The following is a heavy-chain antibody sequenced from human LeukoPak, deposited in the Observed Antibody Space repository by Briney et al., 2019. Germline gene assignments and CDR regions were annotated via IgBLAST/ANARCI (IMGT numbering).Heavy chain of an antibody. Sequence: SETLSLTCTVSGGSISSYYWSWIRQPPGKGLEWIGYIYYSGSTNYNPSLKSRVTISVDTSKNQFSLKLSSVTAADTAVYYCARHIVVVVAATHSFDYWGQGTLVTVSS. CDR3: ARHIVVVVAATHSFDY. CDR2: IYYSGST. D-gene: IGHD2-15*01. V-gene: IGHV4-59*08. CDR1: GGSISSYY. J-gene: IGHJ4*02.